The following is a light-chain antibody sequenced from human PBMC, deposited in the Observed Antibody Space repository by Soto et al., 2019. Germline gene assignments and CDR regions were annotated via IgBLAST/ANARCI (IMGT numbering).Light chain of an antibody. J-gene: IGLJ1*01. CDR2: EVS. CDR3: CSYAGSSIP. CDR1: SSDVGSYNL. V-gene: IGLV2-23*02. Sequence: QSALTQPASVSVSPGQSVTISCTGTSSDVGSYNLVSWYQQHPGKAPKLMIYEVSKRPSGVSNRFSGSKSGNTASLTISGLQAEDEADYYCCSYAGSSIPFGTGTKVTVL.